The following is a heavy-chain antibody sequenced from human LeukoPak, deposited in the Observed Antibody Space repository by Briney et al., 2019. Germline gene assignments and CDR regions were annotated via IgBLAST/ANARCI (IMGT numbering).Heavy chain of an antibody. V-gene: IGHV1-2*02. D-gene: IGHD2-2*01. Sequence: GASVKVSCMASGYTFTGYYMHWVRQAPGQGLEWMGWINPNSGGTNYAQKFQGRVTMTRDTSISTAYMELSRLRSDDTAVYYCARVPLLTSYCSSTSCYNNWFDPWGQGTLVTVSS. CDR3: ARVPLLTSYCSSTSCYNNWFDP. J-gene: IGHJ5*02. CDR1: GYTFTGYY. CDR2: INPNSGGT.